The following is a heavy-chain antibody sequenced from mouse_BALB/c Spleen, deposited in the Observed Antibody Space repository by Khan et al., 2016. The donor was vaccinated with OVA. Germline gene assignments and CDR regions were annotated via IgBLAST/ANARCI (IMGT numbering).Heavy chain of an antibody. V-gene: IGHV5-6*01. Sequence: EVELVESGGDIVKPGGSLKLSCAASGFTFSTYGMSWVRQTPDKRLEWVATVSTGGHYTYYTDTVKGRFTISRDNAKNTLYLQMSSLRSEDTAMVYSTRLAYYYDSEGFAYWGQGTLVTVSA. CDR1: GFTFSTYG. CDR3: TRLAYYYDSEGFAY. CDR2: VSTGGHYT. J-gene: IGHJ3*01. D-gene: IGHD1-1*01.